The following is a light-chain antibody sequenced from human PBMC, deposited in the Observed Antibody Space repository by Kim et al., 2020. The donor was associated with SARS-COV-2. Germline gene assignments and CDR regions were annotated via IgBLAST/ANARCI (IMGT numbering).Light chain of an antibody. CDR2: GAS. CDR3: QHYGSSLYT. CDR1: QSVSSSY. Sequence: EIVLTQSPGTLSLSPRERATLSCRASQSVSSSYLAWYQQKPGQAPRLLMYGASSRATGIPDRFSGSGSGTGFTLTINRLEPEDFAVYYCQHYGSSLYTFGQGTKLEI. J-gene: IGKJ2*01. V-gene: IGKV3-20*01.